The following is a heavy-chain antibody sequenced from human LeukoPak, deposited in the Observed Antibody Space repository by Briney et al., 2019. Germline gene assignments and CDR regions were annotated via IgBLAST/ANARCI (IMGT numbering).Heavy chain of an antibody. D-gene: IGHD3-10*01. CDR3: ARVITMVRGPTDY. J-gene: IGHJ4*02. CDR2: ISSSSSYI. Sequence: GGSLRLSCAASGFTFSSYSMNWLRQAPGKGLEWVSSISSSSSYIYYADSVKGRFTISRDNAKNSLYLQMNSQRAEDTAVYYCARVITMVRGPTDYWGQGTLVTVSS. V-gene: IGHV3-21*01. CDR1: GFTFSSYS.